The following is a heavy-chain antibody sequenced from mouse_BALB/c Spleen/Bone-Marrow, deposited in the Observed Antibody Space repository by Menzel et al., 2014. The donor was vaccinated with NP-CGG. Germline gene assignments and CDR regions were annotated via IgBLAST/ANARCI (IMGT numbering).Heavy chain of an antibody. CDR3: ARLDLLAY. CDR2: IDPANGNT. J-gene: IGHJ3*01. Sequence: EVQLQQSGAELVKPGASVKLSCTASGFNIKDTYMHWVRQRPEQGLEWIGRIDPANGNTKYDPKFQGKATITADTSSNTAYLQLSSLTSEDAAVYYCARLDLLAYWGQGTLVTVSA. CDR1: GFNIKDTY. V-gene: IGHV14-3*02.